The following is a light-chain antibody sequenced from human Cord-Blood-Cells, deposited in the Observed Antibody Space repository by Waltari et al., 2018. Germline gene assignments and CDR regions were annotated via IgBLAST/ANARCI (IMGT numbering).Light chain of an antibody. CDR1: SSDVGSYTL. CDR3: CSYAGSSTVV. V-gene: IGLV2-23*02. CDR2: EVS. J-gene: IGLJ2*01. Sequence: QSALTQPASVSGSPGQSITISCTGTSSDVGSYTLVSWYQQHPGKAPKLMIYEVSKRPSGVSNRFYGSKSGNTASLTISGLQAEDEADYYCCSYAGSSTVVFGGGTKLTVL.